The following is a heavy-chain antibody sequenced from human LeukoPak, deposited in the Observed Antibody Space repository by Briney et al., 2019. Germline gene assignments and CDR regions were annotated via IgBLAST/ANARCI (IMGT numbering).Heavy chain of an antibody. CDR2: IYLGDSDT. Sequence: GESLKISCKGSGYSFTNYWIGWVRHMPGKGLEWMGMIYLGDSDTRYSPSFQGQVSISADKSITTAYLQWSRLKASDTAMYYCSRRHYYYDRSGFYYYFDTWGQGTQVTVTS. V-gene: IGHV5-51*01. CDR1: GYSFTNYW. J-gene: IGHJ4*02. D-gene: IGHD3-22*01. CDR3: SRRHYYYDRSGFYYYFDT.